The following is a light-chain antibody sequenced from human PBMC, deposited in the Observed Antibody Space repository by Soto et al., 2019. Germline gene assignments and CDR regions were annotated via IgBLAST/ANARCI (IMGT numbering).Light chain of an antibody. CDR3: QQYNTWPLT. CDR1: QSVSSN. V-gene: IGKV3-15*01. J-gene: IGKJ3*01. CDR2: DAT. Sequence: ETVMTQSPATLSVSPGERPTLSCRASQSVSSNFAWYQQKPGQAPRLLIYDATTSATGIPARFSGSGSGTEFTLTVSSLQSEDFAVYYCQQYNTWPLTFGPGTKVDIK.